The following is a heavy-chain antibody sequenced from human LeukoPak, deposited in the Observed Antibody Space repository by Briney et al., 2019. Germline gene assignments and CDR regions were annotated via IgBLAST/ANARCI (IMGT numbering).Heavy chain of an antibody. J-gene: IGHJ4*02. D-gene: IGHD5-24*01. CDR1: GGSFSGYY. Sequence: SETLSLTCAVYGGSFSGYYWSWIRQPPGKGLEWIGEINHSGSTNYNPSLKSRVTISVDTSKNQFSLKLSSVTAADTAVYYCATITAGGREYYFDYWGQGTLVTVSS. CDR2: INHSGST. V-gene: IGHV4-34*01. CDR3: ATITAGGREYYFDY.